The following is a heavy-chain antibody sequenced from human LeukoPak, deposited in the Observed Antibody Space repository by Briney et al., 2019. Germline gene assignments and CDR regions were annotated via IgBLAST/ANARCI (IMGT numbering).Heavy chain of an antibody. V-gene: IGHV3-11*06. CDR1: GFTFSDYY. Sequence: KAGGSLRLSRAASGFTFSDYYMSWIRQAPGKGLEWVSYIISSGGYTNYADSVKGRFTISRDNAKNSLYLQMNSLRAEDTAMYYCARAKLGYCSGGSCYPSFDYWGQGTLVTVSS. D-gene: IGHD2-15*01. CDR3: ARAKLGYCSGGSCYPSFDY. J-gene: IGHJ4*02. CDR2: IISSGGYT.